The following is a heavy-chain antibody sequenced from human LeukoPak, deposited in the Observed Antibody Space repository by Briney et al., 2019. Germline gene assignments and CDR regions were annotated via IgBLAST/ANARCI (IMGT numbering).Heavy chain of an antibody. V-gene: IGHV3-30*03. D-gene: IGHD6-13*01. Sequence: GRSLRLSCAASGFTFSSYGMHWVRQAPGKGLEWVAVISYDGPNKYYADSVKGRFTISRDNAENSLYLQMNSLRAEDTAVYYCARAAIAAARIYYYMDVWGKGTTVTVSS. CDR2: ISYDGPNK. J-gene: IGHJ6*03. CDR1: GFTFSSYG. CDR3: ARAAIAAARIYYYMDV.